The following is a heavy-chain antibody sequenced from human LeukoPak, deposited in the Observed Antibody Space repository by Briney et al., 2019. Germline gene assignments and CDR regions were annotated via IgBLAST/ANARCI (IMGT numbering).Heavy chain of an antibody. D-gene: IGHD2-2*01. CDR1: GGSISSSNW. V-gene: IGHV4-4*02. J-gene: IGHJ6*03. CDR2: IYHSGST. Sequence: PSGTLSLTCAVSGGSISSSNWWSWVRQPPGKGLEWIGEIYHSGSTNYNPSLKSRVTISVDKSKNQFSLKLSSVTAADTAVYYCARRYCSSTSCLGDYYYYYYMDVWGKGTTVTISS. CDR3: ARRYCSSTSCLGDYYYYYYMDV.